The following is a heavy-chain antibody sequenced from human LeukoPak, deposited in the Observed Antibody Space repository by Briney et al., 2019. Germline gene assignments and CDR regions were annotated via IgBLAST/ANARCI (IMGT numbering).Heavy chain of an antibody. CDR1: GGSISSGGYY. CDR2: IYYSGST. CDR3: ARLEAAAGDPYFDY. J-gene: IGHJ4*02. D-gene: IGHD6-13*01. V-gene: IGHV4-39*01. Sequence: SETLSLTCTVSGGSISSGGYYWSWIRQPPGKGLEWIGSIYYSGSTYYNPSLKSRVTISVDTSKNQFSLKLSSVTAADTAVYYCARLEAAAGDPYFDYWGQGTLVTVSS.